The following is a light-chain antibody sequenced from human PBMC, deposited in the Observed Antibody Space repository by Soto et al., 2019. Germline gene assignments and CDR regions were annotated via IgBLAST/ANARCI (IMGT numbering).Light chain of an antibody. CDR2: EVS. CDR1: QSLIHSDGNTY. CDR3: LQGTHWPWT. Sequence: DVVMTQPPLFLPVTLGQPASISCRSSQSLIHSDGNTYLSWFQQRPGQSPRRLIYEVSDRDSGVPDRFTGSGSGTDFTLKISRVEAEDVGVYYCLQGTHWPWTFGQGTEVEIK. J-gene: IGKJ1*01. V-gene: IGKV2-30*02.